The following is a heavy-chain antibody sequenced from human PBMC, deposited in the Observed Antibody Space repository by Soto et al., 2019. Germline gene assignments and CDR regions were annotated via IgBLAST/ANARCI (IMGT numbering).Heavy chain of an antibody. CDR1: GFTFSSYA. CDR2: ISGSGGST. V-gene: IGHV3-23*01. Sequence: EVQLLESGGGLVQPGGSLRLSCAASGFTFSSYAMSWVRQAPGKGLEWVSAISGSGGSTYYADSVKGRFTISRDNSKNTLYLQMNSLRGEDTAVYYCAKDLGFISTTAGPGPVAFDIWGQGTMVTVSS. D-gene: IGHD3-22*01. CDR3: AKDLGFISTTAGPGPVAFDI. J-gene: IGHJ3*02.